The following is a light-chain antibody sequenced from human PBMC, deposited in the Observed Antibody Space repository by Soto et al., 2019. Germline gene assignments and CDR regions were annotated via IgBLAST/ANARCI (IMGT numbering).Light chain of an antibody. Sequence: QSALTQPPSASGTPGQSVTIPCTGTSSDVGDYNYVSWYQQHPGKAPKLMIYEVSRRPSGVPDRLSGSKSGNTASLTVSGLQAEDEADYYCSSSAGSNNLVFGGGTKLTV. CDR3: SSSAGSNNLV. V-gene: IGLV2-8*01. J-gene: IGLJ2*01. CDR1: SSDVGDYNY. CDR2: EVS.